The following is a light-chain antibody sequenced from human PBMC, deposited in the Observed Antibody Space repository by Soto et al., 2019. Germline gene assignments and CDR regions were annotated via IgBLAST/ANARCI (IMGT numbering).Light chain of an antibody. J-gene: IGKJ3*01. Sequence: EIVLTQSPGTLSLSPGERATLSCRASQSVSSSYLAWYQQKPGQAPRLLIYGASSRATGITDRFSGSGSGTDFTLTISRLEHEDFAVYYCHQYGSSPLFTFGPGTKVDIK. CDR2: GAS. CDR3: HQYGSSPLFT. CDR1: QSVSSSY. V-gene: IGKV3-20*01.